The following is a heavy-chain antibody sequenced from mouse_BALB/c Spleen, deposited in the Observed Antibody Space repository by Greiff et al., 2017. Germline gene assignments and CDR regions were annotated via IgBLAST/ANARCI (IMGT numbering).Heavy chain of an antibody. CDR1: GFTFSSYA. CDR3: ARGRPYYGRSYWYFDV. Sequence: EVKLVESGGGLVKPGGSLKLSCAASGFTFSSYAMSWVRQTPEKRLEWVASISSGGSTYYPDSVKGRFTISRDNARNILYLQMSSLRSEDTAMYYCARGRPYYGRSYWYFDVWGAGTTVTVSS. D-gene: IGHD1-1*01. V-gene: IGHV5-6-5*01. CDR2: ISSGGST. J-gene: IGHJ1*01.